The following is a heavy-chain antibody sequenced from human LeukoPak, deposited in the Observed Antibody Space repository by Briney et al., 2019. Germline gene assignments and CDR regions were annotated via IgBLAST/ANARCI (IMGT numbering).Heavy chain of an antibody. D-gene: IGHD4-17*01. J-gene: IGHJ4*02. CDR1: GDSVSSNSAA. V-gene: IGHV6-1*01. CDR3: ARDLNGDYSLDY. CDR2: TYYRSKWYN. Sequence: SRTLSLTCAISGDSVSSNSAAWNWIRQSPSRGLEWLGRTYYRSKWYNNYAVSVKSRVTFNPDTSKNQFSLQLNSVTPEDTAVYNCARDLNGDYSLDYWGQGTLVTVSS.